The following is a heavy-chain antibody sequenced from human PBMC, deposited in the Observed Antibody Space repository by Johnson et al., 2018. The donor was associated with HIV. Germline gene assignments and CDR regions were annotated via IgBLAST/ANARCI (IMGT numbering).Heavy chain of an antibody. V-gene: IGHV3-7*03. J-gene: IGHJ3*02. D-gene: IGHD3-22*01. CDR3: AKDQGAGEVTMRVVVTPPARAFDI. CDR1: GFTFSSYD. Sequence: MLLVESGGGLVQPGGSLRLSCAASGFTFSSYDMHWVRQAPGKGLEWVANIKQDGSEKYYVDSVKGRFTISRDNAQNSLYLQMNSLRVEDTATYYCAKDQGAGEVTMRVVVTPPARAFDIWGQGTMVTVSS. CDR2: IKQDGSEK.